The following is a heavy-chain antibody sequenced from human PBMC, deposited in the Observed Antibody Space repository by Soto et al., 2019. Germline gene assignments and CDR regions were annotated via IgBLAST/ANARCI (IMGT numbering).Heavy chain of an antibody. CDR3: ARWNGFGDS. CDR1: GFSLGPYG. Sequence: PGGSVRLSCAVSGFSLGPYGVTWVRQTPEKGLEWVTGFSGGSGAIFYADSVRGRFTISRDSSTAYLQMNNLRPEDTAVYFCARWNGFGDSWGQGSLVTVSS. J-gene: IGHJ4*02. CDR2: FSGGSGAI. V-gene: IGHV3-23*01. D-gene: IGHD1-1*01.